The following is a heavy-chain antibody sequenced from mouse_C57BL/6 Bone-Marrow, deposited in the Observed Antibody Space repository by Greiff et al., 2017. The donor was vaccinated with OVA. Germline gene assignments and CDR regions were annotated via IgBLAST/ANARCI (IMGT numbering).Heavy chain of an antibody. CDR1: GYAFTNYL. V-gene: IGHV1-54*01. CDR3: ARGGLLRTCFDY. J-gene: IGHJ2*01. D-gene: IGHD2-3*01. CDR2: INPGSGGT. Sequence: VKLQQSGAELVRPGTSVKVSCKASGYAFTNYLIAWVKQRPGQGLEWIGVINPGSGGTNYNEKFKGKATLTADKSSSTAYMQLRSLTSEDSAVYFCARGGLLRTCFDYWGQGTTLTVSS.